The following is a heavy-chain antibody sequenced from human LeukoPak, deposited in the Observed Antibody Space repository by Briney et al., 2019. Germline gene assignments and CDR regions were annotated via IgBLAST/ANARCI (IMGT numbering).Heavy chain of an antibody. J-gene: IGHJ4*02. CDR1: GGTFSSYA. CDR3: ARQNTLIAAAGTGYFDY. D-gene: IGHD6-13*01. V-gene: IGHV1-69*04. CDR2: IIPILGTA. Sequence: ASVKVSCKASGGTFSSYAISWVRQAPGQGLEWMGRIIPILGTANYAQKFQGRVTITADKSTSTAYMELSSLRSEDTAVYYCARQNTLIAAAGTGYFDYWGQGTLVTVSS.